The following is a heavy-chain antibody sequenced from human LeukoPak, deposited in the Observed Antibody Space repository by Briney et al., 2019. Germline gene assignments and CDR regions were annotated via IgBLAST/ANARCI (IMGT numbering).Heavy chain of an antibody. D-gene: IGHD5-12*01. CDR3: ARHPGYSGYDLSWYFDL. CDR1: GGSISSYY. J-gene: IGHJ2*01. Sequence: SETLSLTCTVSGGSISSYYWSWIRQPPGKGLEWIGYIYYSGSTNYNPSLKSRVTISVDTSKNQFSLKLSSVTAADTAVYYCARHPGYSGYDLSWYFDLWGRGTLVTVSS. V-gene: IGHV4-59*08. CDR2: IYYSGST.